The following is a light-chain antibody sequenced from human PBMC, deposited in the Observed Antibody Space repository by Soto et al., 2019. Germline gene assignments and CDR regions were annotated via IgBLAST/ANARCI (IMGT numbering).Light chain of an antibody. CDR3: SSYRTASPCA. CDR2: EVS. J-gene: IGLJ1*01. CDR1: SSGICGYNY. Sequence: QSVLTQPASVSWSPGRSITISCTGTSSGICGYNYVSWYDQHPGKAPRLIIYEVSNWPSGVSTRFAGSKSGTKATMTISGRQAEGEAHHDCSSYRTASPCALGPGTQLTVL. V-gene: IGLV2-14*01.